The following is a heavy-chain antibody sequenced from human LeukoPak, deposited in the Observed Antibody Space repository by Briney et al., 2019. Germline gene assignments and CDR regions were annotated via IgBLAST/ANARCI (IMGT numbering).Heavy chain of an antibody. Sequence: GASVKVSCKASGYTFTAYHIHWVRQAPGQGLEWMGWINANSGGTNYAQSFQDRVTMTRDTSISTAYMELSRLTSDDTAVYYCAKGNDSVWESYRGSLDYWGQGTPVTVSS. D-gene: IGHD3-16*01. J-gene: IGHJ4*02. V-gene: IGHV1-2*02. CDR2: INANSGGT. CDR3: AKGNDSVWESYRGSLDY. CDR1: GYTFTAYH.